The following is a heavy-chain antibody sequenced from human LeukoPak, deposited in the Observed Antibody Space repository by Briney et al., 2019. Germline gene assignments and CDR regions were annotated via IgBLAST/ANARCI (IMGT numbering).Heavy chain of an antibody. CDR2: ISGSGGST. Sequence: GGSLRLSCAASGFTFSSYAMSWVRQAPGKGLEWISAISGSGGSTYYADSVKGRFTISRDNSKNTLYLQMNSLRAEDTAVYYCAKQTRPQLERRLGFDYWGQGTLVTVSS. CDR1: GFTFSSYA. D-gene: IGHD1-1*01. CDR3: AKQTRPQLERRLGFDY. J-gene: IGHJ4*02. V-gene: IGHV3-23*01.